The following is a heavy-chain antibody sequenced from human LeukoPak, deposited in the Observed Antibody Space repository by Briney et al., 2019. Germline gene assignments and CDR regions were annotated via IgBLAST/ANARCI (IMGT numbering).Heavy chain of an antibody. V-gene: IGHV4-30-4*01. CDR3: AQYGGRGNWYFDL. CDR1: GGSISSGDYY. D-gene: IGHD4-23*01. CDR2: IYYSGST. Sequence: SETLSLTCTVSGGSISSGDYYWSWIRQPPGEGLEWIGYIYYSGSTYYNPSLKSRVTISVDTSKNQFSLKLSSVTAADTAVYYCAQYGGRGNWYFDLWGRGTLVTVSS. J-gene: IGHJ2*01.